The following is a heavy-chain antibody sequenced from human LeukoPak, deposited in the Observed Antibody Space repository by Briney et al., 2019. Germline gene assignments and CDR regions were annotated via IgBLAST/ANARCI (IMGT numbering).Heavy chain of an antibody. Sequence: ASETLSLTCTVSGGSISGFYWGWIRQPPGKGLEWIGLIYYSGSANYNPSLKSRVTMSVDTSKNQFSLKLSSVTAADTAFYYCARDRDSSGWFDYWGQGTLVTVSS. D-gene: IGHD6-19*01. J-gene: IGHJ4*02. CDR3: ARDRDSSGWFDY. CDR1: GGSISGFY. V-gene: IGHV4-59*01. CDR2: IYYSGSA.